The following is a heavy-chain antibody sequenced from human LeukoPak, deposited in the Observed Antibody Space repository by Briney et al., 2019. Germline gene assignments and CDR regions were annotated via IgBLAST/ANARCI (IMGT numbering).Heavy chain of an antibody. D-gene: IGHD1-7*01. CDR1: GFSFSTFV. J-gene: IGHJ4*02. V-gene: IGHV3-33*01. CDR2: IRPDGSHI. Sequence: GGALRLSCAASGFSFSTFVMHWGRQAPGKGLEWVAVIRPDGSHISYVDPVKGRFTISRENSNNMLYLQMNSLRAEDTALYYCLREVDWKYAFDYWGRGPLVTVSS. CDR3: LREVDWKYAFDY.